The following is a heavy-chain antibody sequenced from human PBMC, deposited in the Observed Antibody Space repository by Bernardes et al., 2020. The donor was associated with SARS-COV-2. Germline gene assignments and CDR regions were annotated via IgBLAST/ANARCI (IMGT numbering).Heavy chain of an antibody. Sequence: SLRLSCAASGFTFSSYAMNWVRQAPGKGLEWVSAISGSGGSTYYADSVRGRFTISRDNSKNMLYLQMNSQRAEDTAVYYCAKREYYDFWSGPIDYWGQGTLVTVSS. CDR2: ISGSGGST. J-gene: IGHJ4*02. D-gene: IGHD3-3*01. CDR1: GFTFSSYA. V-gene: IGHV3-23*01. CDR3: AKREYYDFWSGPIDY.